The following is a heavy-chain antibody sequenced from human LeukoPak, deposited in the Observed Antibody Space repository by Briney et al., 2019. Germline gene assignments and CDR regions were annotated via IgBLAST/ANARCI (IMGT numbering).Heavy chain of an antibody. Sequence: SETLSLTCTVSGGSISSHYWSWIRQPPGKGLEWIGYIYYSGSINYNPSFKSRVTISVDTSKNQFSLKLSSVTAADTAVYYCASIVGATGTTVNYYYYMDVWSKGTTVTVSS. V-gene: IGHV4-59*11. J-gene: IGHJ6*03. CDR3: ASIVGATGTTVNYYYYMDV. CDR2: IYYSGSI. CDR1: GGSISSHY. D-gene: IGHD1-26*01.